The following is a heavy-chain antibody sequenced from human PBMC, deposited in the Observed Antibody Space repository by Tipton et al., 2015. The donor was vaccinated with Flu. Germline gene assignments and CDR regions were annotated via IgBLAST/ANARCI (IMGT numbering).Heavy chain of an antibody. Sequence: MQLVQSGAEVKKSGESLKISCQGSGYSFPNYWIAWVRQKPGKGLEWMGIIDPSDSNTKYSPSFQGQVTISADNAISTAHLQWSSLQASDSAMYYCARRSGGGDLVKWGQGTLVTVSS. CDR2: IDPSDSNT. CDR3: ARRSGGGDLVK. CDR1: GYSFPNYW. V-gene: IGHV5-51*01. D-gene: IGHD2-21*01. J-gene: IGHJ4*02.